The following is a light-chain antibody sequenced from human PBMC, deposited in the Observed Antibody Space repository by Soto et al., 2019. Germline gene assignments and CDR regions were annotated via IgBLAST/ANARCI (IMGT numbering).Light chain of an antibody. Sequence: QSVLTQPASVSGSPGQPVTISCTGTSSVVGSYNLVSWYQQHPGKAPKLMIYEDNKRPSGVSNRFSVSKSGYTASLTISGLQAEDEADYYCCSYARTSTYVFGSGTKVTVL. J-gene: IGLJ1*01. CDR2: EDN. CDR1: SSVVGSYNL. CDR3: CSYARTSTYV. V-gene: IGLV2-23*01.